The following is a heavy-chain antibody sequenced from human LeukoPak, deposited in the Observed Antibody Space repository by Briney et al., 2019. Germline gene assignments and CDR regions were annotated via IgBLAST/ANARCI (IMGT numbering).Heavy chain of an antibody. CDR2: IYHSGST. Sequence: SETLSLTCSVSSYSINSNYYWGWIRQPPGKGLEWIGSIYHSGSTYYNPSLKSRVTISVDTSKNQFSLKLSSVTAADTAVYYCARDSFDYWGQGTLVTVSS. J-gene: IGHJ4*02. CDR3: ARDSFDY. V-gene: IGHV4-38-2*02. CDR1: SYSINSNYY.